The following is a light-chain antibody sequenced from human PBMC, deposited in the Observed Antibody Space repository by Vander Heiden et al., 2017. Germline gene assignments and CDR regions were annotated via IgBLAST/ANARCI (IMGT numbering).Light chain of an antibody. Sequence: DIQMTQCPSSLSASVGDRVTITCRASQSISSYLNWYQQKPGKAPKLLIYAASSLQSGVPSRFSGSGSGTDFTLTISSLQPEDFATYYCQQSYSTPQTFGQGTKVEIK. CDR1: QSISSY. CDR2: AAS. V-gene: IGKV1-39*01. J-gene: IGKJ1*01. CDR3: QQSYSTPQT.